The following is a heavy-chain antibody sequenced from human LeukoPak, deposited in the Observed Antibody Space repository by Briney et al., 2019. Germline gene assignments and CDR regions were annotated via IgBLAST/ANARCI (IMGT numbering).Heavy chain of an antibody. D-gene: IGHD2-15*01. J-gene: IGHJ4*02. CDR1: GFTFSTYG. CDR3: AKDVVGAADC. V-gene: IGHV3-30*02. CDR2: IRYDGSNK. Sequence: HPGGSLRLSCASSGFTFSTYGMHWVRQAPGKGLEWVAFIRYDGSNKYYADSVKGRFTISRDNSKNTLYLQMNSLRAEDTAVYYCAKDVVGAADCWGQGTLVTVSS.